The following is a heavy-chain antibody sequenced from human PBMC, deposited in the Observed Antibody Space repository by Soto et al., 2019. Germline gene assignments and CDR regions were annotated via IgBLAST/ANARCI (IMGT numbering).Heavy chain of an antibody. D-gene: IGHD5-18*01. V-gene: IGHV4-61*08. CDR1: GGSVSSGDYY. J-gene: IGHJ5*02. Sequence: SETLSLTCTVSGGSVSSGDYYWSWIRQPPGKGLEWIGYIYYSGNTNYNPSLKSRVIISVDTSKNLFSLKLTSVTAADTAVYYCARIPVDTSMIYWLDPWGQGTLGTASS. CDR2: IYYSGNT. CDR3: ARIPVDTSMIYWLDP.